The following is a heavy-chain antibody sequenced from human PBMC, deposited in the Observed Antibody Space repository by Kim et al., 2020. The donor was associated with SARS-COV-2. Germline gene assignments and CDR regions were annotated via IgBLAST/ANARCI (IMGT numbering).Heavy chain of an antibody. CDR3: ARTRLVGATGLRTGRAFDI. CDR1: GFTFSSYA. D-gene: IGHD1-26*01. V-gene: IGHV3-30*04. J-gene: IGHJ3*02. CDR2: ISYDGSNK. Sequence: GGSLRLSCAASGFTFSSYAMHWVRQAPGKGLEWVAVISYDGSNKYYADSVKGRFTISRDNSKNTLYLQMNSLRAEDTAVYYCARTRLVGATGLRTGRAFDIWGQGTMVTVSS.